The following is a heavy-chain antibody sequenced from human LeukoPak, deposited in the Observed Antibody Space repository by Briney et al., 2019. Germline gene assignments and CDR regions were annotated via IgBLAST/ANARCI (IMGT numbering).Heavy chain of an antibody. CDR3: VKGGRYYDSSGYLDY. CDR2: FYSGGST. CDR1: GFSVSSNY. D-gene: IGHD3-22*01. Sequence: GGSLRLSCAASGFSVSSNYMSWVRQAPGKGLEWVSVFYSGGSTDYADSVKGRFTISRDNSKNTLYLQMSSLRAEDTAVYYCVKGGRYYDSSGYLDYWGQGTLVTVSS. V-gene: IGHV3-66*01. J-gene: IGHJ4*02.